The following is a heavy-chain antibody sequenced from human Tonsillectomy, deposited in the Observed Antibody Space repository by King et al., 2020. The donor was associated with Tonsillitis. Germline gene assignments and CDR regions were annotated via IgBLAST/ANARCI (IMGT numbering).Heavy chain of an antibody. V-gene: IGHV1-2*02. Sequence: VQLVESGAEVKKPGASVKVSCTASGYTFTAFYMHWVRQAPGQGLEWMGWINPNSGGTVYAQNFQGRVTMTRDTSISTAYMELSRLRSDDTAVYYCARDRWQWLGQYYFDYWGQGTLVTVSS. J-gene: IGHJ4*02. CDR3: ARDRWQWLGQYYFDY. CDR2: INPNSGGT. D-gene: IGHD6-19*01. CDR1: GYTFTAFY.